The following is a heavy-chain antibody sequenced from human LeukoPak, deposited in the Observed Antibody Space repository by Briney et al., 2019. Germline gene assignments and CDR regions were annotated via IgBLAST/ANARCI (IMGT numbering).Heavy chain of an antibody. J-gene: IGHJ4*02. Sequence: GSLRLSCAASGFTFSSYSMNWVRQAPGKGLEWVSSISSSSSYIYYADSVKGRFTISRDNAKNSLYLQMNSLRAEDTAVYYCAKEGGSSWYGDYFDYWGQGTLVTVSS. D-gene: IGHD6-13*01. CDR3: AKEGGSSWYGDYFDY. V-gene: IGHV3-21*01. CDR1: GFTFSSYS. CDR2: ISSSSSYI.